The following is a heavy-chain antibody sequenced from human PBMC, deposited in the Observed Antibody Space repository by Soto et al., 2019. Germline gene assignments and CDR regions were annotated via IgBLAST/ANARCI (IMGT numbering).Heavy chain of an antibody. CDR2: INHSGST. D-gene: IGHD2-8*02. CDR1: GGSFSGYY. J-gene: IGHJ4*02. V-gene: IGHV4-34*01. Sequence: QVQLQQWGAGLLKPSETLSLTCAVYGGSFSGYYWTWIRQPPGTGLAWIGEINHSGSTNYHPSLKSRVTIAVDTSKNQFSLKLTSVTAADTAVYYCARDKITGLFDYWGQGTLVTVSS. CDR3: ARDKITGLFDY.